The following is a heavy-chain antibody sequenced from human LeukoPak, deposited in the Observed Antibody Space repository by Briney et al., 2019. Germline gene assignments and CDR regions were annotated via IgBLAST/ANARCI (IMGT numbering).Heavy chain of an antibody. CDR3: ARGRMGGYFDY. V-gene: IGHV3-53*01. CDR2: IYSGGST. Sequence: GGSLRLSCAPSGFTVSSNYMSWVRQPPGKGLEWVSVIYSGGSTYYADSVKGRFTISRDNSKNTLYLQMNSLRAEDTAVYYCARGRMGGYFDYWGQGTLVTVSS. CDR1: GFTVSSNY. D-gene: IGHD3-16*01. J-gene: IGHJ4*02.